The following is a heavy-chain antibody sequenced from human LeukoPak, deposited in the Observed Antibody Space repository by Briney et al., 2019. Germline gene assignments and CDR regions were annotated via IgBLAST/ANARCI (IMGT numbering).Heavy chain of an antibody. Sequence: ASVKVSCKASGYTFNNHYMYWVRQAPGQGLEWMGVINPSGGSTSYAQKFQGRVTMTRGTSTRTAYMEVNSLRSEDTAVYYCARQGTYSSAIGMGYWGQGTLVTVSS. CDR3: ARQGTYSSAIGMGY. D-gene: IGHD6-19*01. CDR2: INPSGGST. J-gene: IGHJ4*02. V-gene: IGHV1-46*02. CDR1: GYTFNNHY.